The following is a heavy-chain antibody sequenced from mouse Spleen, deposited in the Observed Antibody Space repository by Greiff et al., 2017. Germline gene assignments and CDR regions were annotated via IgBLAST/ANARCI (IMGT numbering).Heavy chain of an antibody. CDR1: GYTFTSYY. V-gene: IGHV1S56*01. J-gene: IGHJ3*01. CDR3: ARKGGSSWFAY. D-gene: IGHD3-3*01. Sequence: QVQLQQSGPELVKPGASVRISCKASGYTFTSYYIHWVKQRPGQGLEWIGWIYPGNVNTKYNEKFKGKATLTADKSSSTAYMQLSSLTSEDSAVYFCARKGGSSWFAYWGQGTLVTVSA. CDR2: IYPGNVNT.